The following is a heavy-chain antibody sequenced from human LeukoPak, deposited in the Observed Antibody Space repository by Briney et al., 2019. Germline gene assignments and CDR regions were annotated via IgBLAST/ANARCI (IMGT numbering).Heavy chain of an antibody. CDR3: ARGGITMVRGVIIKGRKKFDY. D-gene: IGHD3-10*01. CDR2: INHSGST. V-gene: IGHV4-34*01. Sequence: SETLSLTCAVYGGSFSGYYWSWIRQPPGKGLEWIGEINHSGSTNYNPSLKSRVTISVDTSKNQFSLKLSSVTAADTAVYYCARGGITMVRGVIIKGRKKFDYWGQGTLVTVSS. J-gene: IGHJ4*02. CDR1: GGSFSGYY.